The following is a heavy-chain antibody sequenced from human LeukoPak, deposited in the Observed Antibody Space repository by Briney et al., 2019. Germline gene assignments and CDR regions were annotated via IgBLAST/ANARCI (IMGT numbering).Heavy chain of an antibody. CDR3: ARDYVEMSTIRDFGY. V-gene: IGHV1-2*02. CDR2: ISPDNGAT. J-gene: IGHJ4*02. CDR1: GYTFSQNH. D-gene: IGHD5-24*01. Sequence: ASVKVSCKASGYTFSQNHMYWIRQAPGQGLESMGWISPDNGATKYAQKFQGRITMTGDTSISTGYMELSSLRSDDTAVYFCARDYVEMSTIRDFGYWGQGTLVTVSS.